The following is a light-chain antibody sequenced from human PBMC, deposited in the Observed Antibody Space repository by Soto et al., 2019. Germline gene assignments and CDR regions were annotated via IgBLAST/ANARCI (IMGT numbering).Light chain of an antibody. CDR2: EVT. CDR1: SSDVGGYNY. V-gene: IGLV2-8*01. Sequence: QSVLTQPPSASGSPGQSVTISCTGTSSDVGGYNYVSWYQQHPGNAPKLLIYEVTKRPSGVPDRFSGSKSGNTASLTVSGLQADDEADYYCISLAGSDNPNYVFGTGTKLTVL. J-gene: IGLJ1*01. CDR3: ISLAGSDNPNYV.